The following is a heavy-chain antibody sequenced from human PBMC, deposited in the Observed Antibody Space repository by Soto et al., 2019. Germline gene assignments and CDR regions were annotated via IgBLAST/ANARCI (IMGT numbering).Heavy chain of an antibody. CDR1: GFTFSSYG. Sequence: GGSLRLSCAASGFTFSSYGMHWVLQAPGKGLEWVAVISYDGNNKYYADPVKGRFPISRDNSKNTLYLQMNSLRAEDTAVYYCAKDEGYCSGGSCYPGVDYWGQGTLVTVSS. CDR3: AKDEGYCSGGSCYPGVDY. D-gene: IGHD2-15*01. V-gene: IGHV3-30*18. J-gene: IGHJ4*02. CDR2: ISYDGNNK.